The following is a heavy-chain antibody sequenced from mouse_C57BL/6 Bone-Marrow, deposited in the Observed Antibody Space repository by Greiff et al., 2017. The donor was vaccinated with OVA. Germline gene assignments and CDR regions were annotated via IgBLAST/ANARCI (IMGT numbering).Heavy chain of an antibody. CDR3: ARGGGCYYGGFAY. J-gene: IGHJ3*01. CDR1: GFTFSSYA. D-gene: IGHD1-1*01. CDR2: ISDGGSYT. Sequence: EVKLVESGGGLVKPGGSLKLSCAASGFTFSSYAMSWVRQTPEKRLEWVATISDGGSYTYYPDNVKGRFTISRDNAKNNLYLQMSQLKAEDTAIYYCARGGGCYYGGFAYWGQGTLVTVSA. V-gene: IGHV5-4*03.